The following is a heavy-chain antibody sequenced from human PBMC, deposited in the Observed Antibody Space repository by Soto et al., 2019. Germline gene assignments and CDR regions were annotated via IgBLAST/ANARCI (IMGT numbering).Heavy chain of an antibody. CDR3: ARADVYCISTSCYGGSWFDP. Sequence: SETLSVTCTVSGGFISSYYWNWSRQPPGKGLEWIGDIYYSGSTNYNPSLKSRVTISVDTSKNQFSLKLSSVTAADTAVYYCARADVYCISTSCYGGSWFDPWGQGTLVTVS. V-gene: IGHV4-59*01. CDR2: IYYSGST. CDR1: GGFISSYY. D-gene: IGHD2-2*01. J-gene: IGHJ5*02.